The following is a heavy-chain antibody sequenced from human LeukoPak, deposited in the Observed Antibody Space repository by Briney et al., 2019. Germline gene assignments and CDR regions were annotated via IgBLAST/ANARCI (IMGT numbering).Heavy chain of an antibody. Sequence: ASVKVSCKASGYTFTSYGISWVRQAPGQGLEWMGWISAYNGNTNYAQKLQGRDTMTTDTSTSTAYMELRSLRSDDTAVYYCARGGEQWLVQRYWFDPWGQGTLVTVSS. V-gene: IGHV1-18*01. D-gene: IGHD6-19*01. CDR2: ISAYNGNT. J-gene: IGHJ5*02. CDR1: GYTFTSYG. CDR3: ARGGEQWLVQRYWFDP.